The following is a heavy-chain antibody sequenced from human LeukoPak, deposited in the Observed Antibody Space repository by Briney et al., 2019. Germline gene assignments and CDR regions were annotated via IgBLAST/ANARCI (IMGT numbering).Heavy chain of an antibody. V-gene: IGHV3-21*01. D-gene: IGHD3-22*01. J-gene: IGHJ6*02. Sequence: PGGSLRLSCAASGFTFSSYRMNWVRQAPGKGLEWVSCISSSSTYIYYADSVKGRFTISRDNAKNSLYLQMNSLRAEDTAVYYCASPHYYDSSGYYGDYYYYGMDVWGQGTTVTVSS. CDR3: ASPHYYDSSGYYGDYYYYGMDV. CDR1: GFTFSSYR. CDR2: ISSSSTYI.